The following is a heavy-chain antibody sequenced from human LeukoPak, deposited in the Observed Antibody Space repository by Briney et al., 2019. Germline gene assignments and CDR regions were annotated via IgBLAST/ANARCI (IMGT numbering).Heavy chain of an antibody. V-gene: IGHV1-2*02. CDR2: INPNSGGT. Sequence: EASVKVSCKASGYTFTGYYMHWVRQAPGQGLEWMGWINPNSGGTNYARKFQGRVTMTRDTSISTAYMELSRLRSDDTAVYYCASALRYFDWLFDYWGQGTLVTVSS. D-gene: IGHD3-9*01. J-gene: IGHJ4*02. CDR3: ASALRYFDWLFDY. CDR1: GYTFTGYY.